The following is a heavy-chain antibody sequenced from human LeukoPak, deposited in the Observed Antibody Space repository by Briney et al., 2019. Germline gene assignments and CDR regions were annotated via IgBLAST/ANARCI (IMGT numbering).Heavy chain of an antibody. CDR1: GGSFSNYF. CDR3: ARGRRHPFHGWGLLIDG. Sequence: SETLSLTCAVYGGSFSNYFWTWIRQSPGKGLEWIGEINYNETADYNPSLKSRLTISVDTSKNQFSLKMTSVTAADTAVYYCARGRRHPFHGWGLLIDGWSRASTVTVS. V-gene: IGHV4-34*01. D-gene: IGHD2-21*01. J-gene: IGHJ6*03. CDR2: INYNETA.